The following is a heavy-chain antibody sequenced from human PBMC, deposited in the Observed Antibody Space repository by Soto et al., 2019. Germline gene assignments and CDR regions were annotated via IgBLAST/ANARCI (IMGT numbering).Heavy chain of an antibody. CDR3: ARSIAARNYDYIWGSYRPNYFDY. D-gene: IGHD3-16*02. Sequence: ASVKVSCKASGYTFTSYGISWVRQAPGQGLEWMGWISAYNGNTNYAQKLQGRVTMTTDTSTSTAYMELRSLRSDDTAVYYCARSIAARNYDYIWGSYRPNYFDYWGQGTLVTVSS. CDR2: ISAYNGNT. V-gene: IGHV1-18*01. J-gene: IGHJ4*02. CDR1: GYTFTSYG.